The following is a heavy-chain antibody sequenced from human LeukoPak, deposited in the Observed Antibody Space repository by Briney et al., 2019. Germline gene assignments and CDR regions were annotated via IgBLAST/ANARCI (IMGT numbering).Heavy chain of an antibody. CDR2: ISSSSSTI. V-gene: IGHV3-48*01. CDR1: GFTFSSYG. Sequence: GGSLRLSCAASGFTFSSYGMSWVRQAPGKGLEWVSYISSSSSTIYYADSVKGRFTISRDNAKNSLYLQMNSLRAEDTAVYYCARSGFDPWGQGTLVTVSS. CDR3: ARSGFDP. J-gene: IGHJ5*02.